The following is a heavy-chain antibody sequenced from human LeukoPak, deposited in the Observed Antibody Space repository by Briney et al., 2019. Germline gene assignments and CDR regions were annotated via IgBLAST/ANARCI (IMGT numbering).Heavy chain of an antibody. Sequence: GGSLRPSCAASGFTFSSYAMSWVRQAPGKGLEWVSAISGSGGSTYYADSVKGRFTISRDNSKNTLYLQMNSLRAEDTAVYYCAREGEEFDAFDIWGQGTMVTVSS. CDR1: GFTFSSYA. V-gene: IGHV3-23*01. CDR3: AREGEEFDAFDI. J-gene: IGHJ3*02. CDR2: ISGSGGST. D-gene: IGHD3-10*01.